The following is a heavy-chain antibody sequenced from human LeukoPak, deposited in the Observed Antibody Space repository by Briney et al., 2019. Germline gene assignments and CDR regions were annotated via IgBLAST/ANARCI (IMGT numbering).Heavy chain of an antibody. D-gene: IGHD5-18*01. CDR1: GGSFSGYY. J-gene: IGHJ4*02. Sequence: SETLSLTCAVYGGSFSGYYWSWIRQPPGKGLEWIGEINHSGSTNYNPSLKSRVTKSVDTSKNQFSLKLSSVTAADTAVYYCARVTWIQLWLLLDYWGQGTLVTVSS. V-gene: IGHV4-34*01. CDR2: INHSGST. CDR3: ARVTWIQLWLLLDY.